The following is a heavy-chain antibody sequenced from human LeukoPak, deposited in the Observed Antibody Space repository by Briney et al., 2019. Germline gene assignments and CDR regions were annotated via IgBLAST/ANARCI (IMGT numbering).Heavy chain of an antibody. Sequence: GGSLRLSCAASGFTFSSYSMNWVRQAPGKGLEWVSSISSSSSYIYYADSVKGRFTISRDNAKNSLYLQMNSLRAEDTAVYYCAKLNVGATASTDYWGQGTLVTVSS. CDR3: AKLNVGATASTDY. V-gene: IGHV3-21*01. J-gene: IGHJ4*02. CDR2: ISSSSSYI. CDR1: GFTFSSYS. D-gene: IGHD1-26*01.